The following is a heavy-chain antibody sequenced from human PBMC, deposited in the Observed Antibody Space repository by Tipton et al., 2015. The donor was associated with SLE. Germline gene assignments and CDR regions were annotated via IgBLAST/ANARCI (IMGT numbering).Heavy chain of an antibody. J-gene: IGHJ3*02. CDR2: IKQDGSEK. V-gene: IGHV3-7*01. CDR3: ARLRVGANTGAFDI. CDR1: GFTFSSYW. Sequence: SLRLSCAASGFTFSSYWMSWVRQAPGKGLEWVANIKQDGSEKYYVDSVKGRFTISRDNAKNALYLQMNSLRAEDTAVYYCARLRVGANTGAFDIWGQGTMVTVSS. D-gene: IGHD1-26*01.